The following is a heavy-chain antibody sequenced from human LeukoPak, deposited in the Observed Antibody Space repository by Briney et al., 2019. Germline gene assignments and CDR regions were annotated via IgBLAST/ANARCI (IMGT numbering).Heavy chain of an antibody. CDR1: GFIVSHNY. D-gene: IGHD6-13*01. CDR2: IYIDGTT. J-gene: IGHJ4*02. CDR3: ARGPRYSFY. Sequence: GGSLRLSCAASGFIVSHNYMTWVRQAPGKGLEWISVIYIDGTTYYADSMKGRFTISRDQANNTLYLQMNTLRDEDTAVYYCARGPRYSFYWGQGTLVSVSS. V-gene: IGHV3-53*01.